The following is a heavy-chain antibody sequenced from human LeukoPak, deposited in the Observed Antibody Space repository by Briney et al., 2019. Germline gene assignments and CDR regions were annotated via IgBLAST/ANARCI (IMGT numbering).Heavy chain of an antibody. CDR1: GFTVSSNY. D-gene: IGHD6-13*01. V-gene: IGHV3-53*01. Sequence: GGSLRLSCAASGFTVSSNYMSWVRQAPGKGLEKVSVIYSGGSTYYADSVKGRFTISRDNSKNTLYLQMNSLRAEDTAVYYCASANSSSWPHEYDYWGQGTLVTVSS. CDR2: IYSGGST. CDR3: ASANSSSWPHEYDY. J-gene: IGHJ4*02.